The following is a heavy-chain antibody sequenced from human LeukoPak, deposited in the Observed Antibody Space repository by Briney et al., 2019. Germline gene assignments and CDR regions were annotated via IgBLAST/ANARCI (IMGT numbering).Heavy chain of an antibody. V-gene: IGHV3-23*01. CDR2: ISGSGGTT. CDR3: AKKVTEGY. J-gene: IGHJ4*02. Sequence: SGGSLRLSCIASEFTFSSYAMNWVRQAPGKGLEWVSAISGSGGTTFYADSVKGRFTVSRDNSKNTLYLQMNSLRAEDTAVYFCAKKVTEGYWGQGTLVTVSS. CDR1: EFTFSSYA. D-gene: IGHD2-21*02.